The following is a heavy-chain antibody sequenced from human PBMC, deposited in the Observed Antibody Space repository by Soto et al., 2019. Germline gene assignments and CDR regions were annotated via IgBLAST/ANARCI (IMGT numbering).Heavy chain of an antibody. CDR2: ISSSSSSI. Sequence: GGSLRLSCAASGFTFSSYSMNWVRQAPGKGLEWVSCISSSSSSIYYADSVKGRFTISRDNAKNSLYLQMNSLRAEDTALYYCAKDSQEDIVATVVFDYWGQGTLVTVSS. V-gene: IGHV3-48*04. CDR1: GFTFSSYS. D-gene: IGHD5-12*01. J-gene: IGHJ4*02. CDR3: AKDSQEDIVATVVFDY.